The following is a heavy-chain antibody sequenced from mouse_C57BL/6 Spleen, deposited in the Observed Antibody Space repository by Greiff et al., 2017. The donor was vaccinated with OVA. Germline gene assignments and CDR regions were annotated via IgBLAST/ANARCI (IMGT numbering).Heavy chain of an antibody. V-gene: IGHV5-4*01. CDR1: GFTFSSYA. CDR3: AREEAYDGYYSAWFAY. Sequence: EVKLVESGGGLVKPGGSLKLSCAASGFTFSSYAMSWVRQTPEKRLEWVATISDGGSYTYYPDNVKGRFTISRDNAKNNLYLQMSHLKSEDTAMYYCAREEAYDGYYSAWFAYWGQGTLVTVSA. CDR2: ISDGGSYT. J-gene: IGHJ3*01. D-gene: IGHD2-3*01.